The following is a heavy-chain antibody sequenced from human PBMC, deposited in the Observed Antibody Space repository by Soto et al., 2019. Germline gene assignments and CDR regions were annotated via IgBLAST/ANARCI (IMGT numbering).Heavy chain of an antibody. CDR1: GGSFSGYY. Sequence: QVQLQQWGAGLLKPSETLSLTCAVYGGSFSGYYWSWIRQPPGKGLEWIGEINHSGSTNYNPSLKIRVTISVDTSKNQFSLKLSSVTAADTAVYYCAREVVGGYVPWGQGTLVTVSS. J-gene: IGHJ5*02. CDR3: AREVVGGYVP. V-gene: IGHV4-34*01. CDR2: INHSGST. D-gene: IGHD5-12*01.